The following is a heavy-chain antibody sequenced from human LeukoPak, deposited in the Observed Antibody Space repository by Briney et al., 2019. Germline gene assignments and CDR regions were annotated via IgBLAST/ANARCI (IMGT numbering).Heavy chain of an antibody. CDR3: ARSAPAAAGTGPVDV. D-gene: IGHD6-13*01. V-gene: IGHV3-21*01. Sequence: GGSLRLSCAASGFTFSSYWMSWVRQAPGKGLEWVSSISSSSSTNYADSVKGRFTISRDNAKNSLYLQMNSLRAEDTTVYYCARSAPAAAGTGPVDVWGKGTTVTVSS. CDR1: GFTFSSYW. J-gene: IGHJ6*04. CDR2: ISSSSST.